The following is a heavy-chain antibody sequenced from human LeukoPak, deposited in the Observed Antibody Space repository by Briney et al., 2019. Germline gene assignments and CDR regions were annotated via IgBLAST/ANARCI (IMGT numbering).Heavy chain of an antibody. CDR1: GFTLRNSW. V-gene: IGHV3-7*01. Sequence: GGSLRLSCAASGFTLRNSWMSWVRQAPGKGLEWVANINQDGSEKYYVDSVKGRFTISRDNAKNSLYRQMSSLRAEDTAMYYCARDETWGQGTLVTVSS. J-gene: IGHJ5*02. CDR2: INQDGSEK. CDR3: ARDET.